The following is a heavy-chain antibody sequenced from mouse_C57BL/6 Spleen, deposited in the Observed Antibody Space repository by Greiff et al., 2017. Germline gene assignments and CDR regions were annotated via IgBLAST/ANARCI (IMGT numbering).Heavy chain of an antibody. D-gene: IGHD2-5*01. CDR1: GFAFSSSW. J-gene: IGHJ2*01. Sequence: QVQLQQSGPELVPPGASVKFSCKASGFAFSSSWLNWVKQRPGTGLEWIGRIYPGDGDTNYNGKFKGKATLTADKSSSTAYMQLSSLTSEDSAVSFCAISYDSNYGFDYWGQGTTLTVSS. CDR3: AISYDSNYGFDY. V-gene: IGHV1-82*01. CDR2: IYPGDGDT.